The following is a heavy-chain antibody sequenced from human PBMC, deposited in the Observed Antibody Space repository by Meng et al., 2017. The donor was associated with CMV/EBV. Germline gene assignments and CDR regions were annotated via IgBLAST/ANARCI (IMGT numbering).Heavy chain of an antibody. CDR3: AREDIVVVPAARGFDY. CDR2: IYTSGST. CDR1: GCSISSYN. Sequence: VLLPESGPARVKPSEPLSLTCTLSGCSISSYNWSWIRQPAGKGLEWIGRIYTSGSTNYNPSLKSRVTMSVDTSKNQFSLKLSSVTAADTAVYYCAREDIVVVPAARGFDYWGQGTLVTVSS. V-gene: IGHV4-4*07. D-gene: IGHD2-2*01. J-gene: IGHJ4*02.